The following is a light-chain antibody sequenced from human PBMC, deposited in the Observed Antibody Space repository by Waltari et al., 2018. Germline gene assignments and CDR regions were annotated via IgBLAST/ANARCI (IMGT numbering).Light chain of an antibody. V-gene: IGLV3-25*03. J-gene: IGLJ2*01. CDR2: RNT. Sequence: QQKSGQAPVVVIRRNTGRPSGIPERFSASDSGTTGTLVISGVQAEDEAEYYCQSADDSGDHVLVGGGTKLTVL. CDR3: QSADDSGDHVL.